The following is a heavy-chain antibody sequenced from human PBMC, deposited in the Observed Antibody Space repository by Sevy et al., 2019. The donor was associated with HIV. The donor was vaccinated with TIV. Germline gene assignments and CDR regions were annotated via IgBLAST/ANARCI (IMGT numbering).Heavy chain of an antibody. V-gene: IGHV3-33*01. J-gene: IGHJ4*02. CDR1: GFTFSTYG. CDR3: ARDLEFYDYGDYGPAFLPDY. CDR2: IWFDGSNT. D-gene: IGHD4-17*01. Sequence: GGSLRLSCAASGFTFSTYGMHWVRQAPGKGLECVAVIWFDGSNTYYADSVKGRFTISRDIAKNTLHLQMNSLRVEDTAVYYCARDLEFYDYGDYGPAFLPDYWGQGTLVTVSS.